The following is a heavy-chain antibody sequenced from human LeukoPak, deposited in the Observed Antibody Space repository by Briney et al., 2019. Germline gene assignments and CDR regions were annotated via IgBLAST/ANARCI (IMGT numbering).Heavy chain of an antibody. J-gene: IGHJ5*02. D-gene: IGHD3-22*01. CDR1: GDSLSSGGYS. Sequence: SETLSLTCTVSGDSLSSGGYSWSWIRQHPGKGPEWIGYIYYSGSTYYNPSLKSRVTISVDTSENQFSLKLNSVTAADTAVYYCARDTSGYGWFDPWGRGTLVTVSS. V-gene: IGHV4-31*03. CDR3: ARDTSGYGWFDP. CDR2: IYYSGST.